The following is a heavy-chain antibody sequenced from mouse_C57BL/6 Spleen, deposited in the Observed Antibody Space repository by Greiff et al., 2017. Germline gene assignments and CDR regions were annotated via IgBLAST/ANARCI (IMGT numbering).Heavy chain of an antibody. CDR3: ASYGSSLPWFAY. V-gene: IGHV1-55*01. CDR2: IYPGSGST. J-gene: IGHJ3*01. D-gene: IGHD1-1*01. CDR1: GYTFPSYW. Sequence: QVQLQQPGAELVKPGASVKMSCKASGYTFPSYWITWVKQRPGQGLAWIGDIYPGSGSTNYHEKFKSKATLTVDTSSSTAYMQLSSLTSEDSAVYYCASYGSSLPWFAYWGQGTLVTVSA.